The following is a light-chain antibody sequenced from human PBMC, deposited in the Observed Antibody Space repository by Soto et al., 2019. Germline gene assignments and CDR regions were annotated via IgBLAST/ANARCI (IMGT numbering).Light chain of an antibody. CDR1: SXNIGGNS. CDR2: DDD. V-gene: IGLV1-51*01. J-gene: IGLJ1*01. CDR3: GSWESSLSAYV. Sequence: QSVLTQPPSVSAAPGQKVTISCSGSSXNIGGNSVSWYQQLPGTAPKLLIYDDDKRPSGIPDRFSGSKSGTSATLGITGFQTGDEADYYCGSWESSLSAYVFATGIKVTVL.